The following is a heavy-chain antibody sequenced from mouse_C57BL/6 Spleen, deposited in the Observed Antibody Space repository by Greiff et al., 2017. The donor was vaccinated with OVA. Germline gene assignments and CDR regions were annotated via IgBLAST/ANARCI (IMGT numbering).Heavy chain of an antibody. Sequence: EVKLMESGEGLVKPGGSLKLSCAASGFTFSSYAMSWVRQTPEKRLAWVAYISSGCDYLYYADTVKGRFTISRDNARNTLYLQMSSLKSEDTAMYYCTREGNYWYFDVWGTGTTVTVSS. J-gene: IGHJ1*03. CDR1: GFTFSSYA. CDR3: TREGNYWYFDV. V-gene: IGHV5-9-1*02. CDR2: ISSGCDYL. D-gene: IGHD2-1*01.